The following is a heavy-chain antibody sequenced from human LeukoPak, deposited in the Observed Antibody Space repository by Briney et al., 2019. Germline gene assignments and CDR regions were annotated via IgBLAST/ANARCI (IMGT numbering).Heavy chain of an antibody. Sequence: PSETLSLTCAVYGGSFSGYYWSWIRQPPGKGLEWIGEINHSGSTNYNPSLKSRVTISVDTSKNQFSLKLSSVTAADTAVYYCARGPRYCSSTSCYPGNWFDPWGQGTLVTVSS. CDR3: ARGPRYCSSTSCYPGNWFDP. V-gene: IGHV4-34*01. CDR1: GGSFSGYY. J-gene: IGHJ5*02. D-gene: IGHD2-2*01. CDR2: INHSGST.